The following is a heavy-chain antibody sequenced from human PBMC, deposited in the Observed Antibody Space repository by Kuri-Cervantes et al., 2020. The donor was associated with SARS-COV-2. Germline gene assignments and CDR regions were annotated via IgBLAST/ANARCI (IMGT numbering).Heavy chain of an antibody. CDR3: ARAGRWLQSTPFDY. D-gene: IGHD5-24*01. CDR2: ISSSSSYI. J-gene: IGHJ4*02. Sequence: GESLKISCAASGFTFSSYAMSWVRQAPGKGLGWVSSISSSSSYIYYADSVKGRFTISRDNAKNSLYLQMNSLRAEDTAVYYCARAGRWLQSTPFDYWGQGTLVTVSS. V-gene: IGHV3-21*01. CDR1: GFTFSSYA.